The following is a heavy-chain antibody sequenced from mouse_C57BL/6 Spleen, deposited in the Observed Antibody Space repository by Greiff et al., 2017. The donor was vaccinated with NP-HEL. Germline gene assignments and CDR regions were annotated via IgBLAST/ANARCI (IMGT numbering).Heavy chain of an antibody. D-gene: IGHD1-2*01. CDR2: IYPGSGNT. Sequence: QVQLKESGAELVRPGASVKLSCKASGYTFTDYYINWVKQRPGQGLEWIARIYPGSGNTYYNEKFKGKATLTAEKSSSTAYMQLSSLTSEDSAVYFCAREGASFLYYAIDYWGQGTSVTVSS. CDR3: AREGASFLYYAIDY. CDR1: GYTFTDYY. J-gene: IGHJ4*01. V-gene: IGHV1-76*01.